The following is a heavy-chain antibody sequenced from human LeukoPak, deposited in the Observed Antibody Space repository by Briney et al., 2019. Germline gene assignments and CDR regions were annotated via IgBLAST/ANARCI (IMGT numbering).Heavy chain of an antibody. CDR2: INPNSGGT. V-gene: IGHV1-2*02. J-gene: IGHJ4*02. Sequence: ASVKVSCKASGYTFTSYGISWVRQAPGQGLEWMGWINPNSGGTNYAQKFQGRVTMTRDTSISTAYMELSRLRSDDTAVYYCATYDSSGYNYRYWGQGTLVTVSS. D-gene: IGHD3-22*01. CDR3: ATYDSSGYNYRY. CDR1: GYTFTSYG.